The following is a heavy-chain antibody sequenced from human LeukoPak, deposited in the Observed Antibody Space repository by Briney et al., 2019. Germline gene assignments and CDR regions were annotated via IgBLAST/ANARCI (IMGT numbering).Heavy chain of an antibody. CDR1: GYTFTGYY. CDR2: INPNSGGT. CDR3: VRDKYSYGYTDGRFDY. D-gene: IGHD5-18*01. J-gene: IGHJ4*02. Sequence: ASVKVSCKASGYTFTGYYMHWVRQAPGQGLEWMGWINPNSGGTNYAQKFQGRVTITRDTSASTAYMELSSLRSEDTAVYYCVRDKYSYGYTDGRFDYWGQGTLVTVSS. V-gene: IGHV1-2*02.